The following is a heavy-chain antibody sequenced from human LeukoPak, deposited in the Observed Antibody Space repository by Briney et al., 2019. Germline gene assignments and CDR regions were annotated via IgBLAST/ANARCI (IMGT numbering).Heavy chain of an antibody. J-gene: IGHJ4*02. CDR1: GFTFSSYA. CDR3: VKGGYSGYDGLFDY. CDR2: ISSNGGST. V-gene: IGHV3-64D*06. D-gene: IGHD5-12*01. Sequence: PGGSLRLSCSASGFTFSSYAMHWVRQAPGKGLEYVSAISSNGGSTYYADSVKGRLTISRDNSKNTLYLQMSSLRAEDTAVYYCVKGGYSGYDGLFDYWGQGTLVTVSS.